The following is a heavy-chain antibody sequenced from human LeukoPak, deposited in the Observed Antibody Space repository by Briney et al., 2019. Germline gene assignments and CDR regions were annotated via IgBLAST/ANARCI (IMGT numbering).Heavy chain of an antibody. V-gene: IGHV3-21*01. D-gene: IGHD3-10*01. J-gene: IGHJ5*02. CDR2: ISSSSSHI. Sequence: GGSLRLSCAASGFTFTSYSMNWVRQAPGKGLEWVSSISSSSSHIYYADSVKGRFTISRDNAKNSLYLQMNSPRAEDTAVYYCAKDPYYYASGTQPDPWGQGTLVTVSS. CDR3: AKDPYYYASGTQPDP. CDR1: GFTFTSYS.